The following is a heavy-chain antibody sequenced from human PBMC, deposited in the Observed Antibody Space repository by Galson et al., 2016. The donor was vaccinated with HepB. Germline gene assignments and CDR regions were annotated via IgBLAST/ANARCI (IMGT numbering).Heavy chain of an antibody. CDR2: IKQDGSEK. Sequence: SLRLSCAASGFTFSSYSMTWVRQAPGKGLEWVANIKQDGSEKYYVDSVKGRFTISRDNAKNSLYLQMNSLRGEDTAVYYCARGGYGDYGTVGDDYWGQGTLVTVSS. J-gene: IGHJ4*02. D-gene: IGHD4-17*01. V-gene: IGHV3-7*03. CDR1: GFTFSSYS. CDR3: ARGGYGDYGTVGDDY.